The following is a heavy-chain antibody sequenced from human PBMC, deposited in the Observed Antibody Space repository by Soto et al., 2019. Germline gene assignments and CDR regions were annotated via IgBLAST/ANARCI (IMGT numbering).Heavy chain of an antibody. D-gene: IGHD3-16*01. Sequence: SETLSLTCAVYGGSFSGYYWSWIRQPPGKGLEWIGEINHSGSTNYSPSLKSRVTISVDTSKNQFSLKLSSVTAADTAVYYCAKRGSWGYYYYYMDVWGKGTTVTVSS. V-gene: IGHV4-34*01. CDR2: INHSGST. CDR1: GGSFSGYY. CDR3: AKRGSWGYYYYYMDV. J-gene: IGHJ6*03.